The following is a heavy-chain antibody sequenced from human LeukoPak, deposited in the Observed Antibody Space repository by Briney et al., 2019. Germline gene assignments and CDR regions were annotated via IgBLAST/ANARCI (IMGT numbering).Heavy chain of an antibody. CDR1: GGSFSGYY. CDR2: INYSGST. J-gene: IGHJ4*02. D-gene: IGHD3-10*01. Sequence: SETLSLTCAVYGGSFSGYYWSWIRQPPGKGLEWIGEINYSGSTNYNPSLKSRVTISVDTSKNQFSLKLSSVTAADTAVCYCARHGNYYGSGSYYWGQGTLVTVSS. V-gene: IGHV4-34*01. CDR3: ARHGNYYGSGSYY.